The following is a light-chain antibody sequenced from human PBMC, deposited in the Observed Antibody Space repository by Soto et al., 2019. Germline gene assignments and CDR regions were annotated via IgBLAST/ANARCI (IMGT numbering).Light chain of an antibody. CDR1: SSDVGGYNY. CDR2: DVN. J-gene: IGLJ1*01. V-gene: IGLV2-11*01. Sequence: QSALTQPRSVSGSPGQSVTISCTGTSSDVGGYNYVSWYQQHPGKAPKLMIYDVNKRPSGVPDRFSGSKSGNTASLTISGLQAEDGADYYCCSYAGSYTWVFGTGTKLTVL. CDR3: CSYAGSYTWV.